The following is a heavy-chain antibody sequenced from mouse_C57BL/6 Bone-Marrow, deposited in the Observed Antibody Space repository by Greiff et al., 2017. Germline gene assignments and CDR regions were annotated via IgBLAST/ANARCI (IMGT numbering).Heavy chain of an antibody. CDR1: GYTFTEYT. CDR2: FYPGSGSI. J-gene: IGHJ2*01. CDR3: ARNEEGGNPFDY. D-gene: IGHD1-1*02. Sequence: QVQLQQSGAELVKPGASVKLSCKASGYTFTEYTIHWVKQRSGQGLEWIGWFYPGSGSIKYNEKFKDKATLTADKSSSTVYLEHSRLTSEDSAVYFYARNEEGGNPFDYWGQGTTLTVSS. V-gene: IGHV1-62-2*01.